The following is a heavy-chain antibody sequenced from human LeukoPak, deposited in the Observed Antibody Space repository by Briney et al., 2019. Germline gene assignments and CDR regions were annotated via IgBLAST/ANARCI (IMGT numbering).Heavy chain of an antibody. Sequence: GGSLRLSCAASGFTFSSYGMHWVRQAPGKGLEWVAFIRYDGSNKYYADSVKGRFTISRDNSKNTLYLQMNSPRAEDTAVYYCAKDLDTKYGDYTDYWGQGTLVTVSS. V-gene: IGHV3-30*02. CDR3: AKDLDTKYGDYTDY. CDR2: IRYDGSNK. J-gene: IGHJ4*02. D-gene: IGHD4-17*01. CDR1: GFTFSSYG.